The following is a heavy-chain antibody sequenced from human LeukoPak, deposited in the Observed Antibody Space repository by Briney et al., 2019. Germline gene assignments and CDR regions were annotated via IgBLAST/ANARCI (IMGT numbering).Heavy chain of an antibody. CDR1: GFTFSSYS. V-gene: IGHV3-21*01. CDR3: ARDSRGPQLLFFDDYYYYYGMDV. D-gene: IGHD2-2*01. J-gene: IGHJ6*02. CDR2: ISSSSSYI. Sequence: GGSLRLSCAASGFTFSSYSMNWVRQAPGKGLEWVSSISSSSSYIYYADSVKGRFTISRDNAKNSLYLQMNSLRAEDTAVYYCARDSRGPQLLFFDDYYYYYGMDVWGQGTTVTVSS.